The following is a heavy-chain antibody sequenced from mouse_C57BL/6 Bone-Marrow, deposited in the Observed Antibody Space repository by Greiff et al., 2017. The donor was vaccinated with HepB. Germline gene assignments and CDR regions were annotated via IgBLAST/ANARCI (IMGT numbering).Heavy chain of an antibody. CDR1: GFNIKDDY. D-gene: IGHD2-3*01. CDR2: IDPENGDT. Sequence: VQLQQSGAELVRPGASVKLSCTASGFNIKDDYMHWVKQRPEQGLEWIGWIDPENGDTEYASKFQGKATITADTSSNKAYLQLSSLTSEDTAVYYCTTYDGYYVGWFAYWGQGTLVTVSA. J-gene: IGHJ3*01. CDR3: TTYDGYYVGWFAY. V-gene: IGHV14-4*01.